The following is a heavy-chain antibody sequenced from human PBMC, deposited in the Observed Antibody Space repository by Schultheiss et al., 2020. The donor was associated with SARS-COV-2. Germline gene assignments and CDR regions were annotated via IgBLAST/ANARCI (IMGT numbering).Heavy chain of an antibody. J-gene: IGHJ4*02. CDR1: GFTFSSYA. CDR3: GRSGSSGWLNPIHS. D-gene: IGHD6-19*01. Sequence: GGSLRLSCAASGFTFSSYAMSWVRQAPGKGLEWVANIKQDGSEKYYVDSVKGRFTISRDNAKNSLYLQMNSLRAEDTAVYYCGRSGSSGWLNPIHSWGQGTLVTVSS. CDR2: IKQDGSEK. V-gene: IGHV3-7*03.